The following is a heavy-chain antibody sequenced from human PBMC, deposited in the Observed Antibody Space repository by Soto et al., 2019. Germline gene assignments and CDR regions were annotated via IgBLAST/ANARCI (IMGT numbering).Heavy chain of an antibody. Sequence: QVQLQESGPGLVKPSETLSLTCTVSGDSISSYYWSWIRQPPGKGLEYIGYIHDSGSTNYNPSLKSRVTISLETFTHQFSLKLSSVTAADTALYFCARLGRYQMGIFDYWGQGTLVTVSS. CDR1: GDSISSYY. J-gene: IGHJ4*02. D-gene: IGHD2-2*01. CDR2: IHDSGST. CDR3: ARLGRYQMGIFDY. V-gene: IGHV4-59*08.